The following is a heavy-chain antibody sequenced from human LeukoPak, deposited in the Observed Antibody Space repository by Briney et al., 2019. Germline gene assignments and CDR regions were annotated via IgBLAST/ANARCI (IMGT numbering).Heavy chain of an antibody. D-gene: IGHD3-3*01. V-gene: IGHV4-59*08. Sequence: SETLSLTCTVSGGPICSYYWSWIRQPPGKGLEWIGYIYYSGSTNYNPSLKSRVTISVDTSKNQFSLKLSSVTAADTAVYYCARHNYDFWSGYLNWFDPWGQGTLVTVSS. CDR1: GGPICSYY. CDR2: IYYSGST. CDR3: ARHNYDFWSGYLNWFDP. J-gene: IGHJ5*02.